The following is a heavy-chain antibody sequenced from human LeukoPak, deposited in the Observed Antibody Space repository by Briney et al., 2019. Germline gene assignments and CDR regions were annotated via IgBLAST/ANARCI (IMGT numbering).Heavy chain of an antibody. CDR2: INPNSGGT. V-gene: IGHV1-2*02. CDR1: GYTVTGYD. Sequence: GASVKVSCKASGYTVTGYDMHWVRQAPGQGLEWMGWINPNSGGTNYAQKFQGRVTMTRDTSISTAYMELSRLRSDDTAVYYCARTTYYYDSSGYLRYWGQGTLVTVSS. J-gene: IGHJ4*02. CDR3: ARTTYYYDSSGYLRY. D-gene: IGHD3-22*01.